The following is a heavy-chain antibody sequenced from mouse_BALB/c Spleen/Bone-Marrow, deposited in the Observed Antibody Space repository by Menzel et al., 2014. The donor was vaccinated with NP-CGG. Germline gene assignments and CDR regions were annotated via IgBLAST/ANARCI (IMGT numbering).Heavy chain of an antibody. Sequence: QVQLQQSGPGQVQPSQRLSITCTVSGFSLFSYGVHWVRQSPGKGLEWLGVIWGGGNTDYNTAFISRLNISKDNSKSLVFFRMNSLQTNDTAIYYCARMDFYGGYWGQGTTLTVSS. J-gene: IGHJ2*01. CDR1: GFSLFSYG. CDR2: IWGGGNT. V-gene: IGHV2-2*02. D-gene: IGHD1-1*01. CDR3: ARMDFYGGY.